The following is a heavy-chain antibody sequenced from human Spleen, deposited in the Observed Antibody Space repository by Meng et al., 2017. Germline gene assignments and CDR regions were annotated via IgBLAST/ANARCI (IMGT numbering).Heavy chain of an antibody. CDR1: GFTFSTYG. CDR2: IWSDGSNK. D-gene: IGHD4/OR15-4a*01. CDR3: ARDFDYGQYFFDY. J-gene: IGHJ4*02. Sequence: GGSLRLSCAASGFTFSTYGMHWVRQAPGKGLEWVAVIWSDGSNKYYTDSVKGRFTISRYNSKNTLYLQMNSLRAEDTAVYYCARDFDYGQYFFDYWGQGTLGT. V-gene: IGHV3-33*01.